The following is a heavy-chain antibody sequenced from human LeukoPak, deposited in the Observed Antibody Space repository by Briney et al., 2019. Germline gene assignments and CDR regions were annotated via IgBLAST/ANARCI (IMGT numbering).Heavy chain of an antibody. J-gene: IGHJ4*02. V-gene: IGHV3-23*01. CDR3: AKVPRGWVYYFDY. Sequence: GGSLSLSCAASRFTFSSYAMGWVRQAPGKGLEWVLAISSSGGCTYYADSVKRGFTISRYNSKNTLYLQMSSLRAEDTAVYYCAKVPRGWVYYFDYWGQGTLVTVSS. CDR2: ISSSGGCT. D-gene: IGHD2-2*01. CDR1: RFTFSSYA.